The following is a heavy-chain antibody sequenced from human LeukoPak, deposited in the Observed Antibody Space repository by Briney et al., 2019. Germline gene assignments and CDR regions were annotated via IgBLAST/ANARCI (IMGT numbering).Heavy chain of an antibody. D-gene: IGHD1-1*01. V-gene: IGHV3-23*01. CDR3: ARNETGLGGMDV. CDR2: ISGSSGTT. J-gene: IGHJ6*02. CDR1: GFTFSSYA. Sequence: GGSLRLSCATSGFTFSSYAMSWVRQAPGKGLEWVSSISGSSGTTYYADSVKGRFTISRDNSKNTLYLQMNSLRAEDTAVYYCARNETGLGGMDVWGQGTTVTVSS.